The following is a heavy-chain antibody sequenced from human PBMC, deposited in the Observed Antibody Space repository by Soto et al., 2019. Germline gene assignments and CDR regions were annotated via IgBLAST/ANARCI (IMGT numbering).Heavy chain of an antibody. CDR1: GGTFSSYA. CDR2: IIPIFGTA. Sequence: SVKVSCKASGGTFSSYAISWVRQAPGQGLEWMGGIIPIFGTANYAQKFQGRVTITADESTSTAYMELSSLRSEDTAVYYCEKAEHYYGSGSPQPLGNWFAPWGQGTLVTVSS. V-gene: IGHV1-69*13. D-gene: IGHD3-10*01. J-gene: IGHJ5*02. CDR3: EKAEHYYGSGSPQPLGNWFAP.